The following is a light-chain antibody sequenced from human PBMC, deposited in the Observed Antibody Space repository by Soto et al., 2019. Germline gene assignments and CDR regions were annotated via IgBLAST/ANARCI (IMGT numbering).Light chain of an antibody. V-gene: IGKV3-15*01. CDR2: GAS. CDR3: QQYNIWPPWT. CDR1: QSVSSN. J-gene: IGKJ1*01. Sequence: EIVMPQSPATLSVSPGEIATLSCRASQSVSSNLAWSQKKPGQAPMLLIYGASTRANGIPARFSGSGSATEFTLTISSLQSGDSAVYYCQQYNIWPPWTFGQGTKVVIK.